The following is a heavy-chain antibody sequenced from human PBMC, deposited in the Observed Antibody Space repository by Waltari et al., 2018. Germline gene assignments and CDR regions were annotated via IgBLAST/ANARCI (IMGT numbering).Heavy chain of an antibody. D-gene: IGHD5-12*01. Sequence: QVQLQXXGPGQVXPXETLSLTCXXSGGXLXXXXXWGWIRQPLGKGLEWIGSVSHSGSTYXNPSLKSRVTISIHMSKHQFSLEXRSVTAAXXXVYFXASXLGGTXVATDAFXXXXXGXMVIVSS. J-gene: IGHJ3*02. CDR3: ASXLGGTXVATDAFXX. V-gene: IGHV4-38-2*01. CDR2: VSHSGST. CDR1: GGXLXXXXX.